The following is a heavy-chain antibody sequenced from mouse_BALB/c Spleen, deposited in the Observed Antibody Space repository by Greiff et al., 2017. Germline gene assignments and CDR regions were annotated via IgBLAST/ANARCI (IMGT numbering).Heavy chain of an antibody. CDR1: GFSLTSYG. CDR2: IWAGGST. V-gene: IGHV2-9*02. CDR3: ARGDYYGTMDY. Sequence: VKLQESGPGLVAPSQSLSITCTVSGFSLTSYGVHWVRQPPGKGLEWLGVIWAGGSTNYNSALMSRLSISKDNSKSQVFLKMNSLQTDDTAMYYCARGDYYGTMDYWGPGTSVTVSS. D-gene: IGHD1-1*01. J-gene: IGHJ4*01.